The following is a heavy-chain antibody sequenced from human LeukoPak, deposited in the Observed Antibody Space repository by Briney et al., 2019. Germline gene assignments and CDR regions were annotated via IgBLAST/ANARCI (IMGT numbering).Heavy chain of an antibody. J-gene: IGHJ4*02. Sequence: SETLSLTCSVSGDSISGYYWSWIRQPPGKGLEWIGEINHSGSTNYNPSLKSRVTISVDTSKNQFSLKLSSVTAADTAVYYCARVSGSGSHSDYWGQGTLVTVSS. CDR1: GDSISGYY. CDR3: ARVSGSGSHSDY. V-gene: IGHV4-34*01. D-gene: IGHD3-10*01. CDR2: INHSGST.